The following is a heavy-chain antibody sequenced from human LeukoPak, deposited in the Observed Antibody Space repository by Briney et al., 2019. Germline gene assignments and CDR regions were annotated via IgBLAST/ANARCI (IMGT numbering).Heavy chain of an antibody. D-gene: IGHD2-15*01. CDR1: GGSISSYH. J-gene: IGHJ5*02. CDR2: IYTSGST. CDR3: ARHRCSGGSCYPMNWFDP. Sequence: SETLSLTCTLSGGSISSYHWSWIRQPAGKGLEWIVRIYTSGSTNYNPSLKSRVTISVDTSKNQFSLKLSSVTAADTAVYYCARHRCSGGSCYPMNWFDPWGQGTLVTVSS. V-gene: IGHV4-4*07.